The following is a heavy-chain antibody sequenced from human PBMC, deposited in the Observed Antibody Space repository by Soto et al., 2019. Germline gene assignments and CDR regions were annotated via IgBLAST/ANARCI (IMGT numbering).Heavy chain of an antibody. Sequence: ASVKVSCKASGYTFAGYYRHWVRQAPGQGLEWMGWINPNSGGTNYAQKFQGWVTMTRDTSISTAYMELSRLRSDDTAVYYCAREGNGYCSGGSCQNNSNYDYWGQGTLLTVSS. CDR3: AREGNGYCSGGSCQNNSNYDY. J-gene: IGHJ4*02. CDR2: INPNSGGT. CDR1: GYTFAGYY. V-gene: IGHV1-2*04. D-gene: IGHD2-15*01.